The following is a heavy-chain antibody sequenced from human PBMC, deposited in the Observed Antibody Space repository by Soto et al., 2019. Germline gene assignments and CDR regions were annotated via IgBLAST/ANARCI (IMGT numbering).Heavy chain of an antibody. Sequence: HPGGSLRLSCAASGFTVSSNYMSWVRQAPGKGLEWVSVIYPGGTTSYADSVMGRFTISRDNSKNTLNLQMESLRAEDTAVYYCARTYYHDRSRYVGFDYWGQGTLVTVSS. CDR3: ARTYYHDRSRYVGFDY. J-gene: IGHJ4*02. V-gene: IGHV3-53*01. CDR1: GFTVSSNY. D-gene: IGHD3-22*01. CDR2: IYPGGTT.